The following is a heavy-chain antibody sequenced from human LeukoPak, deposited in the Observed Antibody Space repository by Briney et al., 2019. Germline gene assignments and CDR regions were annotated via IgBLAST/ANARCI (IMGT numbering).Heavy chain of an antibody. CDR1: GFTFSSYA. J-gene: IGHJ4*02. CDR3: AKDDEYDILTGGNFDY. V-gene: IGHV3-23*01. CDR2: ISGSGGST. D-gene: IGHD3-9*01. Sequence: GGSLRLSCAASGFTFSSYAMSWVRQAPGKGLEWVSAISGSGGSTYYADSVKGRFTISRDNSKNTLYLQMSSLRAEDTAVYYCAKDDEYDILTGGNFDYWGQGTLVTVSS.